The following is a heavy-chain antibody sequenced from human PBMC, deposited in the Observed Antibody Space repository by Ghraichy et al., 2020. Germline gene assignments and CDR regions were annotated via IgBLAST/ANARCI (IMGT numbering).Heavy chain of an antibody. J-gene: IGHJ6*02. CDR3: ARSWYQLLWSTYYYGMDV. Sequence: ASVKVSCKASGYTFTSYGISWVRQAPGQGLEWMGWISAYNGNTNYAQKLQGRVTMTTDTSTSTAYMELRSLRSDDTAVYYCARSWYQLLWSTYYYGMDVWGQGTTVTVSS. CDR1: GYTFTSYG. CDR2: ISAYNGNT. D-gene: IGHD2-2*01. V-gene: IGHV1-18*01.